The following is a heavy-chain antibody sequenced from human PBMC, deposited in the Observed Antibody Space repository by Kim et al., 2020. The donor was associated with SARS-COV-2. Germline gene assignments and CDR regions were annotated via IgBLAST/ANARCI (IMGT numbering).Heavy chain of an antibody. J-gene: IGHJ5*02. CDR2: INGGNGNT. CDR3: AREGSGGYNWLDP. Sequence: ASVKVSCKASGYTFDTFSLYWLRQAPGQRFEWMGWINGGNGNTRYSQNFQGRVIFTRDTSATTAYMELPSLTFKDTAVYYFAREGSGGYNWLDPWGQGP. CDR1: GYTFDTFS. V-gene: IGHV1-3*01. D-gene: IGHD3-10*01.